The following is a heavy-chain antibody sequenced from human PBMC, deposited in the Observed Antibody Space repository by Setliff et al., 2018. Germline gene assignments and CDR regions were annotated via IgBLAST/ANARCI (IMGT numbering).Heavy chain of an antibody. J-gene: IGHJ4*02. D-gene: IGHD3-3*01. CDR1: GFTFSYYW. Sequence: PGGSLRLSCGASGFTFSYYWMSWVRQAPGKGLEWVANIKQDGGEKYYVDSVKGRFTISRDNAKNSLYLQMNSLRAEDTAVYYCARAQSWSGGPYYFDNWGQGTLVTVSS. V-gene: IGHV3-7*03. CDR2: IKQDGGEK. CDR3: ARAQSWSGGPYYFDN.